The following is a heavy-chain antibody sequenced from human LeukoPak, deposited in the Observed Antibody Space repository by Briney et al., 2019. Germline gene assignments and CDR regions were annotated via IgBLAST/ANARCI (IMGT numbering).Heavy chain of an antibody. CDR1: GFTFSSYA. V-gene: IGHV3-23*01. Sequence: PGGSLRLSCAASGFTFSSYAMSWVRQAPGKGLEWVSAISGSGDSTNYADSVKGRFTISRDNSKNTLYLQMNSLRAEDTAVYYCARDTTTYGDYLDYWGQGTLVTVSS. CDR2: ISGSGDST. J-gene: IGHJ4*02. CDR3: ARDTTTYGDYLDY. D-gene: IGHD4-17*01.